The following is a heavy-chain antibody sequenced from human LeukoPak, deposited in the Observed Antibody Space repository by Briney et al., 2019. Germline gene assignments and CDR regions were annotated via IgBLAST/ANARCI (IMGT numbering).Heavy chain of an antibody. Sequence: PGASLRLSCAASGFTFSNYAMSWVRQAPGKGLEWVSAITGSGGNTYYADSVKGRFTISRDNSKNTLYLQMNSLRDEDTAVYYCAKWGDFDVLTGHYVPDFWGQGTLVTVSS. CDR1: GFTFSNYA. CDR3: AKWGDFDVLTGHYVPDF. V-gene: IGHV3-23*01. J-gene: IGHJ4*02. D-gene: IGHD3-9*01. CDR2: ITGSGGNT.